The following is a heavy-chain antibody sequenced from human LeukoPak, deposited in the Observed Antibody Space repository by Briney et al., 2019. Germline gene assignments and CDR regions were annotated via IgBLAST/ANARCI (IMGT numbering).Heavy chain of an antibody. D-gene: IGHD3-22*01. J-gene: IGHJ4*02. CDR2: ISGSGGST. V-gene: IGHV3-23*01. CDR3: ANSPGVIVVVDY. Sequence: GGSLRLSCAASGFTFSSYAMSWVRQAPGKWLEWVSAISGSGGSTYYADSVKGRFTISRDNSKNTLYLQMNSLRAEDTAVYYCANSPGVIVVVDYWGQGTLVTVSS. CDR1: GFTFSSYA.